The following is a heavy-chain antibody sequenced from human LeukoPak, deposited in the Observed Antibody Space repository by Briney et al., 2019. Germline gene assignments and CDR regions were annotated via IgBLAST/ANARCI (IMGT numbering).Heavy chain of an antibody. CDR2: IYYSGST. V-gene: IGHV4-39*01. CDR3: ARYESSAYGIDV. CDR1: GGSISSSSSY. J-gene: IGHJ2*01. Sequence: PSETLSLTCTVSGGSISSSSSYWGWIRQPPGMGLEWIGSIYYSGSTYYNPSLKSRVTIPVDTSKNQFSLKVSSVAAADTAVYYCARYESSAYGIDVWGRGTLVTVSS. D-gene: IGHD3-22*01.